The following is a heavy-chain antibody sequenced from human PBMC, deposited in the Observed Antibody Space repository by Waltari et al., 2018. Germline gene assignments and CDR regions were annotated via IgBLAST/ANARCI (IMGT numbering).Heavy chain of an antibody. J-gene: IGHJ6*02. V-gene: IGHV3-23*04. CDR1: GFTFSSYA. Sequence: EVQLVESGGGLVQPGGSLRLSCAASGFTFSSYAMSWVRHAPGKGLEWVSAISGSGGSTYYADSVKGRFTISRDNSKNTLYLQMNSLRAEDTAVYYCAKDQGYYDFWSGYYTDYYYYGMDVWGQGTTVTVSS. CDR3: AKDQGYYDFWSGYYTDYYYYGMDV. D-gene: IGHD3-3*01. CDR2: ISGSGGST.